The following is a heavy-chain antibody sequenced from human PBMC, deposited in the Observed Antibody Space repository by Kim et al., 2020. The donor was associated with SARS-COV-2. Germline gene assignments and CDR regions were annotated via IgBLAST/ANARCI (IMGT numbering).Heavy chain of an antibody. CDR2: IIPSGGST. Sequence: GGSLRLSCAASGFSFSSYGMTWVRQAPGKGLEWVSGIIPSGGSTYYADSVKGRFTISRDNSKNTMYLQMNGLRAEDTAVYYCARRVVVDVWGQGTTVTVSS. J-gene: IGHJ6*02. CDR1: GFSFSSYG. CDR3: ARRVVVDV. V-gene: IGHV3-23*01.